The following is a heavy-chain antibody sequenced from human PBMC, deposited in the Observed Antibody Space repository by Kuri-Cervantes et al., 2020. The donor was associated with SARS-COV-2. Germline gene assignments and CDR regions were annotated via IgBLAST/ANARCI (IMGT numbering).Heavy chain of an antibody. CDR2: ISSSGSTI. V-gene: IGHV3-11*04. CDR3: ASGPLFEVVPYDY. J-gene: IGHJ4*02. Sequence: GGSLRLSCAASGFTFSDYYMSWIRQAPGKGLEWVSYISSSGSTIYYADSVKGRFTISRDNAKNSLYLQMNSLRAEDTAVYYCASGPLFEVVPYDYWGQGTLVTVSS. CDR1: GFTFSDYY. D-gene: IGHD3-3*01.